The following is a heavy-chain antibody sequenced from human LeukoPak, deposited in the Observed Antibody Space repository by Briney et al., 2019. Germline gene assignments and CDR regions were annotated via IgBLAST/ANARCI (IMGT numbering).Heavy chain of an antibody. D-gene: IGHD5-18*01. Sequence: SETLSLTCTVSGGSISSSCYYWGWIRQPPGKGLEWIGSIYYSGNTYYNPSLKSRVTISVDTSKNQFSLKLSSVTAADTAVYYCATFGYSYGVDYWGQGTLVTVSS. CDR3: ATFGYSYGVDY. CDR2: IYYSGNT. J-gene: IGHJ4*02. V-gene: IGHV4-39*07. CDR1: GGSISSSCYY.